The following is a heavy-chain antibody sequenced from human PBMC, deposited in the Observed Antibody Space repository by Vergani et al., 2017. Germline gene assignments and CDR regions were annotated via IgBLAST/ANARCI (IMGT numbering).Heavy chain of an antibody. Sequence: EVHLLESGGGLVQSGGSLRLSCAASGFTFTAHGLNWVRQAPGKGLEWVAFIDSAGNTNYADSMKGRITVSRDNSKNTLYLQMNSLRAEDTAVYYCAKSGGNPGLFDYWGQGTLVTVSS. CDR2: FIDSAGNT. CDR3: AKSGGNPGLFDY. J-gene: IGHJ4*02. D-gene: IGHD4-23*01. V-gene: IGHV3-23*01. CDR1: GFTFTAHG.